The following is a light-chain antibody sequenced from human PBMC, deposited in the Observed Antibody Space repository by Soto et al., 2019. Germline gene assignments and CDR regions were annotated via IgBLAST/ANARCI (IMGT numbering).Light chain of an antibody. Sequence: ASQSVSSSYLAWYQQKPGQAPRLLIYGASSRATGIPDRFSGSGSGTDFTLTISRLEPEDFAVYYCQQCGSSPWTFGQGTKVDIK. J-gene: IGKJ1*01. CDR1: QSVSSSY. CDR3: QQCGSSPWT. V-gene: IGKV3-20*01. CDR2: GAS.